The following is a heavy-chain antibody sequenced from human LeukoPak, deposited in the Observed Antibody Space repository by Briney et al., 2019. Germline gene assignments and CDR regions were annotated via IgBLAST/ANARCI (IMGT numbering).Heavy chain of an antibody. V-gene: IGHV3-23*01. CDR1: GFTFSSYA. J-gene: IGHJ4*02. Sequence: GGSLRLSCAASGFTFSSYAMSWVRQAPGKGLEWVSAISGSGGSTYYADSVKGRFTISRDNAKNSLYLQMNSLRAEDTAVYYCARTGLDYGDYSGYDYWGQGTLVTVSS. CDR2: ISGSGGST. D-gene: IGHD4-17*01. CDR3: ARTGLDYGDYSGYDY.